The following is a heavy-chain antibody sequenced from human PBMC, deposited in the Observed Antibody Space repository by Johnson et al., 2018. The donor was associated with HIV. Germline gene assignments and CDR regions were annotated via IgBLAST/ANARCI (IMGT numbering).Heavy chain of an antibody. CDR3: ARYCGGGCYPHYDALDL. Sequence: QVQLVESGGGVVQPGRSLRLSCAASGFTFSSYGMHWVRQAPGKGLEWVAVISYDGSNKYYADSVKGRFTISRDNSKNTLYLQMNSLKAEDTAVYYCARYCGGGCYPHYDALDLWGQWTMVTVSS. V-gene: IGHV3-30*19. CDR2: ISYDGSNK. CDR1: GFTFSSYG. D-gene: IGHD2-21*01. J-gene: IGHJ3*01.